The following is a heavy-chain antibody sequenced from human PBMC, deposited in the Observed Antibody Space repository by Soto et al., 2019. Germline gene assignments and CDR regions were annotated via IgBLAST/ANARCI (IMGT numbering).Heavy chain of an antibody. CDR2: ISSSGTYI. CDR3: VRAGHVFDVHYYGMDL. J-gene: IGHJ6*02. Sequence: GSLRLSCEASGFTFNDYSMDWVRQAPEKGLEWVSSISSSGTYIYYADSVNGRFAISRDNANNVMYLQMDTLRAEDTAVYYCVRAGHVFDVHYYGMDLWGQGTTVTVSS. CDR1: GFTFNDYS. V-gene: IGHV3-21*01. D-gene: IGHD3-10*01.